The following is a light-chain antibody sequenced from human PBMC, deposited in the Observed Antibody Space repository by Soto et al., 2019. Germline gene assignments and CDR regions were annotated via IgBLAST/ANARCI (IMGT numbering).Light chain of an antibody. CDR2: GAS. V-gene: IGKV1-5*01. CDR1: QSVSMW. J-gene: IGKJ1*01. CDR3: QQYNTYLTWT. Sequence: DTQMTQSPSTLSASVGDTVTITCRASQSVSMWLAWFQQKPGKAPRLLIYGASNLESGVPSRFSGSGSGTQFTLTISSLQPEDAATYYCQQYNTYLTWTFGQGTMVDIK.